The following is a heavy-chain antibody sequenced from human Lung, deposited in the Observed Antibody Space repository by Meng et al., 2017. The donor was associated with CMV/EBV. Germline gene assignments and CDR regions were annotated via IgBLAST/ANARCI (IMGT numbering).Heavy chain of an antibody. CDR2: IYWNDDK. CDR3: AHRIFWSGYYDY. Sequence: CTFSGFSLSTDGVGVGWIRQPQGNALEWSALIYWNDDKRYRPSLRNRLTVTKDTSKNQVVLTMTNMDPVDTATYYCAHRIFWSGYYDYWGQGILVTVSS. J-gene: IGHJ4*02. CDR1: GFSLSTDGVG. V-gene: IGHV2-5*01. D-gene: IGHD3-3*01.